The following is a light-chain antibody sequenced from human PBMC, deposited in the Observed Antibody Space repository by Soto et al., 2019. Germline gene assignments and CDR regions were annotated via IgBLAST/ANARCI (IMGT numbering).Light chain of an antibody. CDR3: QQLLSYPIT. V-gene: IGKV1-9*01. CDR1: QGISSY. CDR2: AAS. J-gene: IGKJ5*01. Sequence: DIQLTQSPCVLSASVVDRVTSTFRASQGISSYLAWYQQKPGKAPKLLIYAASTLQSGVPLRFSGSGSGTSFTLTISSLQPEDFATYYCQQLLSYPITFGQGTRLEIK.